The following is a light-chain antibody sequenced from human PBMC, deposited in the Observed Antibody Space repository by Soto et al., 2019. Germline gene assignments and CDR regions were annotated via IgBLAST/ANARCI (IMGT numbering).Light chain of an antibody. J-gene: IGLJ3*02. CDR3: CSYAGSGILRM. CDR2: EDT. CDR1: SSDVGGYNL. V-gene: IGLV2-23*01. Sequence: QSVLTQPASVSGSPGQSITISCTGTSSDVGGYNLVSWYQQHPGKAPKLIIYEDTKRPSGIPNRFSGSKSGNTASLTISGLQAEDEADYSCCSYAGSGILRMFGGGTKLTVL.